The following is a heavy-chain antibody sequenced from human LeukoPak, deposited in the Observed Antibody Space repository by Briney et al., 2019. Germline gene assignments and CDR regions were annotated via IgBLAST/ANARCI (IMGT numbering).Heavy chain of an antibody. CDR1: GFTFSSYD. J-gene: IGHJ6*02. CDR3: ARGGFAGYYYGMDV. CDR2: IGTAGDT. V-gene: IGHV3-13*01. Sequence: GGSLRLSCAASGFTFSSYDMHWVRQATGKGLEWVSAIGTAGDTYYPGSVKGRFTNSRENAKNSLYLQMNSLRAEDTAVYYCARGGFAGYYYGMDVWGQGTTVTVSS. D-gene: IGHD5-12*01.